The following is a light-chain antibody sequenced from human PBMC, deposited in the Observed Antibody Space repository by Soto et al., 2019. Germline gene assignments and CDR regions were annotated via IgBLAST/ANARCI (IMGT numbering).Light chain of an antibody. CDR3: QQYKSYFT. Sequence: DIQMTQSPSTLSASVGDRVTITCLASQSISSWLAWYQQKPGKAPKLLIYKATSLESGVPSRFSGSGSGTEFTLTISSLQPDDLETYYCQQYKSYFTFGPGTKVDIK. V-gene: IGKV1-5*03. CDR1: QSISSW. J-gene: IGKJ3*01. CDR2: KAT.